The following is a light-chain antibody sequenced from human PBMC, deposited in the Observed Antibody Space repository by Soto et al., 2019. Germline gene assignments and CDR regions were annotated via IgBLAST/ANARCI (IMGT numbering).Light chain of an antibody. CDR2: SAD. Sequence: QTVVTQEPSLTVSPGGTVTLTCASSTVAVTNDNYPNWLQQKPGQAPRGLIYSADNRHSWTPARFSGSLLGGKAALTLSGVQPEAEGDYYCLLYFGGAQIFGGGTQLTVL. CDR3: LLYFGGAQI. V-gene: IGLV7-43*01. J-gene: IGLJ2*01. CDR1: TVAVTNDNY.